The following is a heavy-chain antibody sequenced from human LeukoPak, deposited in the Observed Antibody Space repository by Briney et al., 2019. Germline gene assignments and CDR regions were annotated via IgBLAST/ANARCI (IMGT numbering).Heavy chain of an antibody. Sequence: SVKVSCKASGGTFSSYATSWVRQAPGQGLEWMGGIIPIFGTANYAQKFQGRVTITADKSTSTAYMELSSLRSEDTAVYYCARVRSLRYFDWPYDYWGQGTLVTVSS. CDR3: ARVRSLRYFDWPYDY. J-gene: IGHJ4*02. D-gene: IGHD3-9*01. V-gene: IGHV1-69*06. CDR2: IIPIFGTA. CDR1: GGTFSSYA.